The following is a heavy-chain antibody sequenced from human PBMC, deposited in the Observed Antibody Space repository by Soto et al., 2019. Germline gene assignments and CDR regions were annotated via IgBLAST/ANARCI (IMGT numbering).Heavy chain of an antibody. V-gene: IGHV3-7*01. J-gene: IGHJ5*02. CDR3: ARGNDNHATGSAP. D-gene: IGHD3-22*01. CDR2: IKQDGNEK. Sequence: GGSLRLSCAASGFTFSNYAISWVRQTPGKGLEWVANIKQDGNEKYYVDSVKGRFTISRDNAKNSLYLQMNNLRAEDTAVYYSARGNDNHATGSAPGGQGTLVPVSS. CDR1: GFTFSNYA.